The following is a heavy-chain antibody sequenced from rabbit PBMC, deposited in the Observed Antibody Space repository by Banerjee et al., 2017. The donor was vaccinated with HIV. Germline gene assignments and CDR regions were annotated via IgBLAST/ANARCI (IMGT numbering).Heavy chain of an antibody. Sequence: QEQLVESGGGLVKPEGSLTLTCTASGFSFSNKYVMCWVRQAPGKGLEWIACINTGSGSAYYASWAKGRFTISKTSSTTVTLQMTSLTAADTAAYFCARMHADYNGWGYGGYDLWGQGTLVTVS. CDR1: GFSFSNKYV. D-gene: IGHD2-1*01. V-gene: IGHV1S45*01. CDR3: ARMHADYNGWGYGGYDL. J-gene: IGHJ6*01. CDR2: INTGSGSA.